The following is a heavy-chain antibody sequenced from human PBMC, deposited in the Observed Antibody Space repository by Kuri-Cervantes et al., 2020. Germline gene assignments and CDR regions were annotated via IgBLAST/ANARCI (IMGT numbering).Heavy chain of an antibody. J-gene: IGHJ4*02. CDR1: GFTFSSYA. V-gene: IGHV3-30-3*01. CDR3: ARASIPYCSSTSCHFRG. Sequence: GGSLRLSCAASGFTFSSYAMHWVRQAPGKGLEWVAVISYDGSNKYYADSVKGRFTISRDNAKNSLYLQMNSLRAEDTAVYYCARASIPYCSSTSCHFRGWGQGTLVTVSS. CDR2: ISYDGSNK. D-gene: IGHD2-2*01.